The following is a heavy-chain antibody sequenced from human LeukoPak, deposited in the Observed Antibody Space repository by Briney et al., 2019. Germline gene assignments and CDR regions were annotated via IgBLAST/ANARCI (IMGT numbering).Heavy chain of an antibody. V-gene: IGHV3-30-3*01. Sequence: PGRSLSLSCAPSGFTFSSYAMHWVRQAPGGGLEWVAFISCDGSNKYYADSVKGRFTISRDNSNNTLYLQMNRLRAEDTAVYYCARDPSNTFGFDYWGQGTLVTVSS. CDR1: GFTFSSYA. CDR3: ARDPSNTFGFDY. D-gene: IGHD3-16*01. J-gene: IGHJ4*02. CDR2: ISCDGSNK.